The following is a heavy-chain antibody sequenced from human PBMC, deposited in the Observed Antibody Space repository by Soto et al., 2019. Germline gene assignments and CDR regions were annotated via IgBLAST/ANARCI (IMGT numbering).Heavy chain of an antibody. CDR1: GYTFTGYY. CDR2: INPNSGGT. V-gene: IGHV1-2*04. CDR3: ARDRGSGWYLTYYYYGMDV. D-gene: IGHD6-19*01. Sequence: ASVKVSCKASGYTFTGYYMHWVRQAPGQGLEWMGWINPNSGGTNYAQKFQGWVTMHRDTSISTAYMELSRLRSDDTAVYYCARDRGSGWYLTYYYYGMDVWGQGTTVTVSS. J-gene: IGHJ6*02.